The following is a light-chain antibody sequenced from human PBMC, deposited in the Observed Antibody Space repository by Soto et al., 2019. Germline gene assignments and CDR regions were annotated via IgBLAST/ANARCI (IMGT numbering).Light chain of an antibody. V-gene: IGLV1-40*01. CDR3: QSYDSSLSVLYV. Sequence: QSALTQPPSVSGAPGQRVTISCTGGSSNIGAGYDVYWYQQLPGTAPKLLIYGNNNRPSGVPDRFSGSKSGTSASLTITGLQAEDEADYFCQSYDSSLSVLYVFGSGTKVTVL. CDR1: SSNIGAGYD. J-gene: IGLJ1*01. CDR2: GNN.